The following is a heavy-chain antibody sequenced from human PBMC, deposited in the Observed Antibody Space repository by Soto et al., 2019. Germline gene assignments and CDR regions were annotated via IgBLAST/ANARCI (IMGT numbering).Heavy chain of an antibody. CDR3: PHRRGAPRHFDY. Sequence: QITLKESGPTLVKPTQTLTLTCIFSGFSLNTNGVGVGWIRQPPGKALEWLALIYWDDDKRYSPSLNNRLTITNDTSKHQVLLTMTNMDPVDTATYYCPHRRGAPRHFDYWAQGTLLTASS. CDR1: GFSLNTNGVG. CDR2: IYWDDDK. J-gene: IGHJ4*02. V-gene: IGHV2-5*02.